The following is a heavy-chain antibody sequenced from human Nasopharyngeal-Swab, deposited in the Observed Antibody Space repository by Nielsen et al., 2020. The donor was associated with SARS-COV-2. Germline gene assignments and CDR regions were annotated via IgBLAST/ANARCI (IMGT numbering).Heavy chain of an antibody. CDR2: IRSKANSYAT. CDR3: TRNGERGYSYGDLDY. D-gene: IGHD5-18*01. Sequence: GESLKISCAASGFTFSGSAMHWDRQASGKGLEWVGRIRSKANSYATAYAASVKGRFTISRDDSKNTAYLQMNSLKTEDTAVYYCTRNGERGYSYGDLDYWGQGTLVTVSS. V-gene: IGHV3-73*01. J-gene: IGHJ4*02. CDR1: GFTFSGSA.